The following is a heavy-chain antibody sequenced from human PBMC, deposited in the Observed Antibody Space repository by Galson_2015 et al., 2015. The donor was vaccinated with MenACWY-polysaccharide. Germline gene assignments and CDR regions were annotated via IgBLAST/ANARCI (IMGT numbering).Heavy chain of an antibody. CDR3: ARNPSRLDIAAASH. V-gene: IGHV3-30*02. J-gene: IGHJ4*02. CDR2: IRNDGRK. D-gene: IGHD6-13*01. CDR1: GFTFGGNG. Sequence: SLRLSCAGSGFTFGGNGLHWVRQAPGKGLEWVALIRNDGRKHYPDAVKGRFTISRANSKNTLYLQMNSLRPEDTAVYYCARNPSRLDIAAASHWGQGALVSVSS.